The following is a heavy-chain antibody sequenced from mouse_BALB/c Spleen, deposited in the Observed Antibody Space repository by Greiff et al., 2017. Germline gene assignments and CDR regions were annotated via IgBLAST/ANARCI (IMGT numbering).Heavy chain of an antibody. Sequence: VQLQESGPGLVQPSQSLSITCTVSGFSLTSYGVHWVRQSPGKGLEWLGVIWSGGSTDYNAAFISRLSISKDNSKSQVFFKMNSLQANDTAIYYCASDRYEYAMDYWGQGTSVTVSS. J-gene: IGHJ4*01. V-gene: IGHV2-2*02. CDR2: IWSGGST. CDR3: ASDRYEYAMDY. D-gene: IGHD2-14*01. CDR1: GFSLTSYG.